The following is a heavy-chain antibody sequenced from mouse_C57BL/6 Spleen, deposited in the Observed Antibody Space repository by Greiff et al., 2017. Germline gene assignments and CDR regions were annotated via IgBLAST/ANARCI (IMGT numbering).Heavy chain of an antibody. V-gene: IGHV1-15*01. Sequence: VKLQESGAELVRPGASVTLSCKASGYTFTDYEMHWVKQTPVHGLEWIGAIDPETGGTAYNQKFKGKAILTADKSSSTAYMELRSLTSEDSAVYYCTRYDSSGDYAMDYWGQGTSVTVSS. CDR3: TRYDSSGDYAMDY. D-gene: IGHD1-1*01. J-gene: IGHJ4*01. CDR2: IDPETGGT. CDR1: GYTFTDYE.